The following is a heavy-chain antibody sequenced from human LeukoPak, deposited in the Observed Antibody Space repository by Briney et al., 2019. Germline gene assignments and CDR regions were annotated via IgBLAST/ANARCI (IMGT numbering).Heavy chain of an antibody. Sequence: SVKVSRKASGGTFSSYAISWVRQAPGQGLEWMGGIIPIFGTANYAQKFQGRVTITADESTSTAYMELSSLRSEDTAVYYCARDVLDRYGSGSSSFDPWGQGTLVTVSS. V-gene: IGHV1-69*13. D-gene: IGHD3-10*01. CDR3: ARDVLDRYGSGSSSFDP. CDR1: GGTFSSYA. CDR2: IIPIFGTA. J-gene: IGHJ5*02.